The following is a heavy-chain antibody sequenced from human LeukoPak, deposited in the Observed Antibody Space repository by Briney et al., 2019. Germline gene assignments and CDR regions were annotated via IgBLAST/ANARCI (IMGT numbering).Heavy chain of an antibody. CDR2: ISAYDANT. D-gene: IGHD3-16*01. V-gene: IGHV1-18*01. CDR1: GYTFTSYG. CDR3: AREKNLPYYDYVWGSRALDY. Sequence: ASVKVSCKASGYTFTSYGISWVRQAPGQGLEWMGWISAYDANTNYAQQLQGRVTMTTDTSTSTAYMELRSLRSDDTAVYYCAREKNLPYYDYVWGSRALDYWGQGTLVTVSS. J-gene: IGHJ4*02.